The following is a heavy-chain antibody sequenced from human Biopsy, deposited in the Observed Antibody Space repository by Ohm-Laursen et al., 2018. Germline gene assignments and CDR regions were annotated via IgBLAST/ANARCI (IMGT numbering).Heavy chain of an antibody. CDR2: IIPLIGLT. D-gene: IGHD2-15*01. CDR3: ARDCNGDNCGVDF. V-gene: IGHV1-69*04. Sequence: SSVKVSCKASGGTSSNFAINWVRQVPGQGLECMGRIIPLIGLTNYAQKFQGRVTITADKFTNTVYMELSSLRSDDTAVYFCARDCNGDNCGVDFWGQGTLVTVS. J-gene: IGHJ4*02. CDR1: GGTSSNFA.